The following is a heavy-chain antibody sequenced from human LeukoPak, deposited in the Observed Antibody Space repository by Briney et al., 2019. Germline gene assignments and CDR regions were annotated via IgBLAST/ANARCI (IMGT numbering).Heavy chain of an antibody. D-gene: IGHD3-9*01. V-gene: IGHV1-69*13. CDR3: AYYDILTGYYSDY. Sequence: ASVKVSCKASGGTFSSYAISWVRQAPGQGLEWMGGIIPIFGTANYAQKLKRRVTSSAAESTSTAYMELSSLRSEDTAVYYCAYYDILTGYYSDYWGQGTLVTVSS. CDR2: IIPIFGTA. J-gene: IGHJ4*02. CDR1: GGTFSSYA.